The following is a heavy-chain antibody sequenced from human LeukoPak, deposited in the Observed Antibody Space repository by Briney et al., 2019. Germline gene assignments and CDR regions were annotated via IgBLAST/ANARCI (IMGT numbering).Heavy chain of an antibody. CDR1: GYTLTELS. CDR3: ATVLSGIQLWYRPYYFDY. D-gene: IGHD5-18*01. CDR2: FDREDGET. J-gene: IGHJ4*02. V-gene: IGHV1-24*01. Sequence: ASVKVSCKVSGYTLTELSMHWVRQAPGKGLEWMGGFDREDGETIYAQKFQGRVTMTEDTSTDTAYMELSSLRSEDTAVCYCATVLSGIQLWYRPYYFDYWGQGTLVTVSS.